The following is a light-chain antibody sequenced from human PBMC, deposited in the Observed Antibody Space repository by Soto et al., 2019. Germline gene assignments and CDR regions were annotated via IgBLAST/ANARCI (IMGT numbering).Light chain of an antibody. CDR3: AAWDDSLNGYV. V-gene: IGLV1-40*01. Sequence: QSVLTQPPSVSGAPGQRVTISCTGSSSNIGAGYDVHWYQQLPGTAPKLLIYFNIQRPSGVPDRFSGSKSGTSASLAISGLQSEDEADYYCAAWDDSLNGYVFGTGTKVTVL. CDR1: SSNIGAGYD. CDR2: FNI. J-gene: IGLJ1*01.